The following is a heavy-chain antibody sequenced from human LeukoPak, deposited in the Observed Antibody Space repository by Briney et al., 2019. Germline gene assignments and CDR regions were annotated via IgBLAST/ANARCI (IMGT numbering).Heavy chain of an antibody. Sequence: GGSLRLSCAASGFTFSSYGMSWVRQAPGKGLEWVANIKQDGSEKYYVDSVKGRFTISRDNAKNSLYLQMNSLRAEDTAVYYCARYCSSTSCYAAFDLWGRGTLVTVSS. D-gene: IGHD2-2*01. CDR1: GFTFSSYG. J-gene: IGHJ2*01. V-gene: IGHV3-7*01. CDR3: ARYCSSTSCYAAFDL. CDR2: IKQDGSEK.